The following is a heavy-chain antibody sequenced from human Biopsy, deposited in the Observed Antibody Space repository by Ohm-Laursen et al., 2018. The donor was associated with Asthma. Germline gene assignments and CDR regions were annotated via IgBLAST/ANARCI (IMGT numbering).Heavy chain of an antibody. CDR2: NYYNGTT. Sequence: SETLSLTCSLSSGSGGLMRSGNYYWGWTRQPPGEGLEWHWRNYYNGTTYYKPSHENRVTVSADTPKNQFSQKPTSVPAAETAVYYCVRGSSSWHHGPFHYYYGLDVWGQGTTATVSS. D-gene: IGHD6-13*01. CDR1: SGSGGLMRSGNYY. V-gene: IGHV4-39*01. J-gene: IGHJ6*02. CDR3: VRGSSSWHHGPFHYYYGLDV.